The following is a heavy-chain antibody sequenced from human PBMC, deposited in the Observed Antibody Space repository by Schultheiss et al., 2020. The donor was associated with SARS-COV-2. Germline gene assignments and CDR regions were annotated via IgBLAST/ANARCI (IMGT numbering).Heavy chain of an antibody. V-gene: IGHV5-10-1*01. J-gene: IGHJ6*02. Sequence: GGSLRLSCKGSGYSFTSYWISWVRQMPGKGLEWMGRIDPSDSYTNYSPSFQGHVTISADKSISTAYLQWSSLKASDTAMYYCARDLSSSDHYYYYYGMDVWGQGTTVTVSS. CDR1: GYSFTSYW. CDR3: ARDLSSSDHYYYYYGMDV. D-gene: IGHD6-6*01. CDR2: IDPSDSYT.